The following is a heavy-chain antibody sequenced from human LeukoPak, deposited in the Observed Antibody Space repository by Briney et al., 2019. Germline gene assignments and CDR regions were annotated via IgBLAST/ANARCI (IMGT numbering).Heavy chain of an antibody. V-gene: IGHV6-1*01. CDR1: GDSVSSNSVA. Sequence: SPTLSLTCAISGDSVSSNSVAWNWIRQSPSRGLEWLGRTYYRSKWFSDYAVSVKSRITINPDTSKNQFSLQLNSVTPEDTAVYYCARKVGSYFDYWGQGTLVTVSS. CDR2: TYYRSKWFS. D-gene: IGHD1-26*01. CDR3: ARKVGSYFDY. J-gene: IGHJ4*02.